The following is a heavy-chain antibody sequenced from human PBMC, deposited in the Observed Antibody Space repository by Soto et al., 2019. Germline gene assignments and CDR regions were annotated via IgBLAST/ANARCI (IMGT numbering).Heavy chain of an antibody. V-gene: IGHV4-30-2*01. CDR3: ARGVNFYGSGSYGSEYWFDP. D-gene: IGHD3-10*01. CDR1: GVSITSGGHP. J-gene: IGHJ5*02. Sequence: QLQLQESGSGLVKPSQTLSLTCTVSGVSITSGGHPWNWIRQPPGKGLEWIGYSFHNGNIYYNPSFASRVTISVDRSKNQFSLKLTSVTAADTAMYFCARGVNFYGSGSYGSEYWFDPWGQGTLVTVSS. CDR2: SFHNGNI.